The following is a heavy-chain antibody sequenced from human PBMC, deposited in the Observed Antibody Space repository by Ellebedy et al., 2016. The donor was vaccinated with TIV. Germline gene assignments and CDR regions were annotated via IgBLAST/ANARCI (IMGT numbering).Heavy chain of an antibody. CDR3: ARGKRGSGWGSGHYYYGMDV. CDR1: GYTFTDYD. Sequence: ASVKVSCKASGYTFTDYDINWVRQATGQGLEWMGWVDPNSGITGNEQKFKGRVTMTWTTYTGTVDMELSSQTSADTAVYFCARGKRGSGWGSGHYYYGMDVWGQGATVTVSS. J-gene: IGHJ6*02. CDR2: VDPNSGIT. V-gene: IGHV1-8*01. D-gene: IGHD6-19*01.